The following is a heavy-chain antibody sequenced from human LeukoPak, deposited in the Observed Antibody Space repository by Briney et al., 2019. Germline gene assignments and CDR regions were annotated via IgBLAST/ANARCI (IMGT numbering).Heavy chain of an antibody. V-gene: IGHV1-18*01. CDR3: ARHAYCGGDCYPDY. J-gene: IGHJ4*02. D-gene: IGHD2-21*02. CDR1: GYTFSNFG. CDR2: ISAYNGNT. Sequence: ASVRVSCKTSGYTFSNFGINWVRQAPGQGLEWMGWISAYNGNTNYAQKLQGRVTMTTDTSTSTAYMELRSLRSDDTAVYYCARHAYCGGDCYPDYWGQGTLVTVSS.